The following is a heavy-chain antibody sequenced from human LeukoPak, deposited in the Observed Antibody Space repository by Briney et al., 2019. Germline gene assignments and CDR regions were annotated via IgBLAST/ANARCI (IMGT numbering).Heavy chain of an antibody. CDR2: IYGGGST. CDR1: GFTVSSNY. V-gene: IGHV3-53*01. J-gene: IGHJ3*02. D-gene: IGHD1-26*01. CDR3: ARGIVGATTAFDI. Sequence: GGSLRLSCAASGFTVSSNYMSWVRQAPGKGLEWVSVIYGGGSTYYADSVKGRFTISRDNSKNTLYLQMNSLRAEDTAVYYCARGIVGATTAFDIWGQGTMVTVSS.